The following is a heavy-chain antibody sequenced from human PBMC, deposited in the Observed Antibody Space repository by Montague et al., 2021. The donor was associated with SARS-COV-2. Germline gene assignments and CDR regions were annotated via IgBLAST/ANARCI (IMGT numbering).Heavy chain of an antibody. J-gene: IGHJ1*01. D-gene: IGHD1-26*01. Sequence: SLRLSCAASGFTFSSYAMSWVRQAPGKGLEWVSAIYSVASETYYADAVEGRFTISRDNSKNTLYLQMNSLRADDTAVYYCAKDIGRGARAEYFHHWGQGTLVTVSS. V-gene: IGHV3-23*03. CDR2: IYSVASET. CDR1: GFTFSSYA. CDR3: AKDIGRGARAEYFHH.